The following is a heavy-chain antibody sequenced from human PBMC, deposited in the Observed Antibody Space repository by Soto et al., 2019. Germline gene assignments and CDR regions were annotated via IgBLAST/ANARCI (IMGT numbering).Heavy chain of an antibody. Sequence: QVQLVESGGGVVQPGRSLRLSCAASGFTFSSYGMHWVRQVPGKGLEWVAVITYDGSNKYYADSVKGRFTISRDNSKNTLYLQMNSLRAEDTAVYYCAKDRAVTTWGYYYYGMDVWGQGTTVTVSS. CDR1: GFTFSSYG. V-gene: IGHV3-30*18. CDR2: ITYDGSNK. D-gene: IGHD4-17*01. CDR3: AKDRAVTTWGYYYYGMDV. J-gene: IGHJ6*02.